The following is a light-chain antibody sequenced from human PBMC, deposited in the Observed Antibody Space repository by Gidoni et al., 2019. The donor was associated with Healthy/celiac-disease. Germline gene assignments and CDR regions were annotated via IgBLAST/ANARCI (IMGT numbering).Light chain of an antibody. CDR2: GAS. Sequence: EIVMTPSPATLSVSPGERATLSCSAIQRVSSNLAWYQQKPGHAPRLLIYGASTSATGIPARFSGTGFGTGFTRTISSLQSGDFAVYYFPQYNNWPPWTFXHXTKVEIK. V-gene: IGKV3-15*01. J-gene: IGKJ1*01. CDR3: PQYNNWPPWT. CDR1: QRVSSN.